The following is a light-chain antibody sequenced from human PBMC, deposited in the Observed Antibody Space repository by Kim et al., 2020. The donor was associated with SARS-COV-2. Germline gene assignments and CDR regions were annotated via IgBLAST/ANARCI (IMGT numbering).Light chain of an antibody. CDR1: QDITSW. V-gene: IGKV1-12*01. CDR3: QQANSFPYT. CDR2: AAS. Sequence: AAVGTRVPMSWRASQDITSWLAWYQQKPGKAPKLLSYAASSLQSGVPSRFSGSGSGTEFTLIISSLQPEDFATYYCQQANSFPYTFGQGTKLEI. J-gene: IGKJ2*01.